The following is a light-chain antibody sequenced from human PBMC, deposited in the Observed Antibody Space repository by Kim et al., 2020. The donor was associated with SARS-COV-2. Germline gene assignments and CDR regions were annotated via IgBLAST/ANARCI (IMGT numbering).Light chain of an antibody. Sequence: SSELTQDPAVSVALGQTVRITCQGDSLRSYYATWYQQKPGQAPILVIYGKNNRPSGIPDRFSGSSSGNTASLTITGTQAGDEADYYCNSRDSNDNVVFGGVTKLTVL. CDR3: NSRDSNDNVV. J-gene: IGLJ2*01. CDR1: SLRSYY. CDR2: GKN. V-gene: IGLV3-19*01.